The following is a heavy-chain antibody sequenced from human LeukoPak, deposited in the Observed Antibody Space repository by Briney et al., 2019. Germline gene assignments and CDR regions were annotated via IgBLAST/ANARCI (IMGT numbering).Heavy chain of an antibody. V-gene: IGHV3-33*01. Sequence: GGSLRLSCAASGFTFSSYGMHWVRQAPGKGLEWVAVIWHDGSNKYYADSVKGRFTISRDNSKNTLYLQMNSLRAEDTAVYYCARAYDSSGYYPLGAFDIWGQGTMVTVSS. D-gene: IGHD3-22*01. J-gene: IGHJ3*02. CDR3: ARAYDSSGYYPLGAFDI. CDR1: GFTFSSYG. CDR2: IWHDGSNK.